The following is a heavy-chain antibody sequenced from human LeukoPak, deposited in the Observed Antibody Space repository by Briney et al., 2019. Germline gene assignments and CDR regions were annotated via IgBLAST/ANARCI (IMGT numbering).Heavy chain of an antibody. Sequence: PSETLSLXCAVYGGSFSGYYWSWIRQPPGKGLEWIGEINHSGSTNYNPSLKSRVTISVDTSKNQFSLKLSSVTAADTAVYYCARGLGYCSSTSCKYNWFDPWGQGTLVTVSS. CDR2: INHSGST. D-gene: IGHD2-2*01. CDR3: ARGLGYCSSTSCKYNWFDP. V-gene: IGHV4-34*01. CDR1: GGSFSGYY. J-gene: IGHJ5*02.